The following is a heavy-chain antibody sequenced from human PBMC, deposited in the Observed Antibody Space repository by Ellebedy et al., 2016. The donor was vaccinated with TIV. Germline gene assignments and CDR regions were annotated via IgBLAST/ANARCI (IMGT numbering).Heavy chain of an antibody. V-gene: IGHV4-39*07. CDR3: ARGIWYGELGGWFDP. J-gene: IGHJ5*02. CDR1: GGSINSNGYH. D-gene: IGHD3-10*01. CDR2: IYYTGAT. Sequence: MPSETLSLTCDVSGGSINSNGYHWSWIRQSPGKGLEWIGHIYYTGATYYNPSLKSRVTISVDTSKNQFSLKWSSVTAADTAVYYCARGIWYGELGGWFDPWGQGTPVTVSS.